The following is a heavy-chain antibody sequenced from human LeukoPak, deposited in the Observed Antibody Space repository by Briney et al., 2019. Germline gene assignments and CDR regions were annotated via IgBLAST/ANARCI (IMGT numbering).Heavy chain of an antibody. CDR2: IKQDGSET. Sequence: PGGSLRLSCTASGFTFSSHWMSWVRQAPGKGLEWVANIKQDGSETYYVDSVKGRFTVSRENAKNSLYLQMNSLRAEDTAIYFCAKDRGELDPWGQGTLVTVSS. CDR1: GFTFSSHW. D-gene: IGHD3-16*01. J-gene: IGHJ5*02. V-gene: IGHV3-7*03. CDR3: AKDRGELDP.